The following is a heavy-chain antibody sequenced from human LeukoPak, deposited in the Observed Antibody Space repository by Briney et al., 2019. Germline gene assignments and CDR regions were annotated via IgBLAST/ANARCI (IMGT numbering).Heavy chain of an antibody. CDR1: GFTFSSYG. CDR2: IRYDGSNK. J-gene: IGHJ4*02. Sequence: GGSLRPSCAASGFTFSSYGMHWVRQAPGKGLEWVAFIRYDGSNKYYADSVKGRFTISRDNSKNTLYLQMNSLRAEDTAVYYCARGGGNYYGSGSYPRAYYFDYWGQGTLVTVSS. D-gene: IGHD3-10*01. CDR3: ARGGGNYYGSGSYPRAYYFDY. V-gene: IGHV3-30*02.